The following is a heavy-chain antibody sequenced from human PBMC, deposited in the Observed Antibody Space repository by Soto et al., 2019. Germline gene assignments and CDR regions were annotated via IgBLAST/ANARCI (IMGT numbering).Heavy chain of an antibody. J-gene: IGHJ6*02. V-gene: IGHV3-30-3*01. CDR2: ISYDGSNK. D-gene: IGHD1-7*01. CDR1: GFTFSSYA. Sequence: QVQLVESGGGVVQPGRSLRLSCAASGFTFSSYAMHWVRQAPGQGLEWVALISYDGSNKYYADSVKGRFTISRDNSKNTLYLQMNSLRPEDTAVYHCARDLGGTTLYYHGMDVWGQGTTVTVSS. CDR3: ARDLGGTTLYYHGMDV.